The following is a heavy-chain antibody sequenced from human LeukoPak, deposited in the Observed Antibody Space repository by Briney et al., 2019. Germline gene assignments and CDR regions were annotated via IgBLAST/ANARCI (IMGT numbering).Heavy chain of an antibody. D-gene: IGHD5-24*01. CDR3: ARLVEMATILDY. CDR2: IYYSGST. V-gene: IGHV4-59*01. Sequence: SETLSLTCPVAGGSISSYYWSWIRQPPGKGLEWIGYIYYSGSTNYNPSLKSRVTMSVDTSKNQFSLKLRSVTVADTAVYYCARLVEMATILDYWGQGTLVTVSS. J-gene: IGHJ4*02. CDR1: GGSISSYY.